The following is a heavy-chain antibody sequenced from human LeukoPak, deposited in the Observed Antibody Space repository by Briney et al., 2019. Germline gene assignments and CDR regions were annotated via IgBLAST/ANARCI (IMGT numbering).Heavy chain of an antibody. CDR3: ASDILTGYCQPPDAFDI. V-gene: IGHV4-39*01. CDR1: GGSISSRSYY. D-gene: IGHD3-9*01. CDR2: IYYSGST. J-gene: IGHJ3*02. Sequence: SETLSLTCTVSGGSISSRSYYWGWIRQPPGKGLEWIGSIYYSGSTYYNPSLKSRVTISVDTSKNQFSLKLSSVTAADTAVYYCASDILTGYCQPPDAFDIWGQGTMVTVSS.